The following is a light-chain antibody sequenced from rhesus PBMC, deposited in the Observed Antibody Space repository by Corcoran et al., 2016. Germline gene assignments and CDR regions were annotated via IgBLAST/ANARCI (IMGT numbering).Light chain of an antibody. CDR2: KAS. J-gene: IGKJ2*01. CDR1: QSISSW. Sequence: DIQMTQSPSSLSASVGDTVTITCRASQSISSWLAWYQQKPGKAPKLLIYKASSLQSGVPSRFSGRGSGTDFTLPISSLPSEDFATYYCQQYSSSPYSFGQGTKVEIK. V-gene: IGKV1-22*01. CDR3: QQYSSSPYS.